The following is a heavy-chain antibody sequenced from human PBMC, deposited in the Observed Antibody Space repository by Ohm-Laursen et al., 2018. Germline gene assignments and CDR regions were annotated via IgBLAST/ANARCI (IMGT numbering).Heavy chain of an antibody. CDR1: GFTFRWYA. Sequence: SLRLSCTASGFTFRWYAMSWVRQAPGKGLEWVSALSGSGDTTDYADSVEGRFTISRDNSQNTLYLQMNSLRAEDTAVYYCASPRPGGYCSSTSCSPPFDIWGQGTIVTVSS. J-gene: IGHJ3*02. V-gene: IGHV3-23*01. CDR2: LSGSGDTT. CDR3: ASPRPGGYCSSTSCSPPFDI. D-gene: IGHD2-2*01.